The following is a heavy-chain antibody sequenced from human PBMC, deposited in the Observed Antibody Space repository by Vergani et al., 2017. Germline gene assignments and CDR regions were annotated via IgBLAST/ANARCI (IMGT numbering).Heavy chain of an antibody. J-gene: IGHJ6*03. CDR3: AKDWRGGGWYGGEYMDV. Sequence: QVQLVESGGGVVQPGRSLRLSCAASGFTFSSYGMHWVRQAPGKGLEWGAVISYDGSNKYYADSVEGRFTISRDNSKNTLYLQMNSLRAEDTAVYYCAKDWRGGGWYGGEYMDVWGKGTTVTVSS. D-gene: IGHD6-19*01. CDR1: GFTFSSYG. CDR2: ISYDGSNK. V-gene: IGHV3-30*18.